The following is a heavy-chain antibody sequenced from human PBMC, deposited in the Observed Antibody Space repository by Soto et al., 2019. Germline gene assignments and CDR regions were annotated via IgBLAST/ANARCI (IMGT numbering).Heavy chain of an antibody. Sequence: GSLKLSCAAAGFTFSLYSMIWVRQAPGKGLEWVASITSSSSYIYYEDSLKGRFTISRDNAKNSLFLQLDSLRAEDTAVYFCVRARSTDSRPDYWGQGTLVTVSS. V-gene: IGHV3-21*01. J-gene: IGHJ4*02. CDR1: GFTFSLYS. D-gene: IGHD3-22*01. CDR3: VRARSTDSRPDY. CDR2: ITSSSSYI.